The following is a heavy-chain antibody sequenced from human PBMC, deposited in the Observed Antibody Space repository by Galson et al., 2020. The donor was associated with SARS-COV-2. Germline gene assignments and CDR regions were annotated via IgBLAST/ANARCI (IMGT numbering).Heavy chain of an antibody. CDR1: KFRFGEYR. J-gene: IGHJ5*02. CDR2: ITGSGGTT. V-gene: IGHV3-23*01. D-gene: IGHD3-10*01. CDR3: AKEGEWFGESGWFDP. Sequence: GGSLRLSCAGSKFRFGEYRMNWLRQAPGKGPEWVSTITGSGGTTYYAESVKGRFTISRDNSKNMMYLQMDSLRVEDTATYYCAKEGEWFGESGWFDPWAREPWSPSPQ.